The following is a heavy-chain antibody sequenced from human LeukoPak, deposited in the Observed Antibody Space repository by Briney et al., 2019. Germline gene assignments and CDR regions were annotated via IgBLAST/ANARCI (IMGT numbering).Heavy chain of an antibody. CDR1: GYRFTNYW. D-gene: IGHD6-19*01. CDR3: ARRSAVAGRFNDFDY. J-gene: IGHJ4*02. V-gene: IGHV5-51*01. CDR2: IFPIDSDA. Sequence: GESLKISCQGSGYRFTNYWIGWVRPVPGKGLEWMGVIFPIDSDARYSPSFQGQVTISADKSVSTAYLQWSSLKASDTAMYYCARRSAVAGRFNDFDYWGQGTLVTVSS.